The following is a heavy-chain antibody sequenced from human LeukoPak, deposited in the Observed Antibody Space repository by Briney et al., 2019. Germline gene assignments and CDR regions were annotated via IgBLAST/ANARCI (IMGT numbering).Heavy chain of an antibody. CDR1: GFTFSSYG. V-gene: IGHV3-33*01. Sequence: GGSLRLSCAASGFTFSSYGMHWVRQAPGKGLEWVAVIWYDGSNKYYADSVKGRFTISRDNSKNTLYLQMNSLRAEDTAVYYCARESGEGEHDYWGQGTLVTVSS. CDR2: IWYDGSNK. CDR3: ARESGEGEHDY. J-gene: IGHJ4*02. D-gene: IGHD1-26*01.